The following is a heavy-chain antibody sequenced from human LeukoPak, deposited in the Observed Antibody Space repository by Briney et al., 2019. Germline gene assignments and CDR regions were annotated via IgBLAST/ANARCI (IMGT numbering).Heavy chain of an antibody. CDR2: IYTSGST. D-gene: IGHD3-3*01. J-gene: IGHJ5*02. CDR3: ARELTICGVVWDNWFDP. CDR1: GGSISSYY. V-gene: IGHV4-4*07. Sequence: SETLSLTCTVSGGSISSYYWSWIRQPAGKGLEWIGRIYTSGSTNYNPSLKSRVTMSVDTSKNQFPLKLSSVTAADTAVYYCARELTICGVVWDNWFDPWGQGTLVTVSS.